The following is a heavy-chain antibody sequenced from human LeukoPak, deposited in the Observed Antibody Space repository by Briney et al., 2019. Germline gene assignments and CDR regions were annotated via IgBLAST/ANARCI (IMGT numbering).Heavy chain of an antibody. Sequence: PSQTLSLTCTVSGVSISSYYWSWIRQPPGKGLEWIGYIYYSGSTNYNPSLKSRVTISVDTSKNQFSLKLSSVTAADTAVYYCATGWQLDYWGQGTLVTVSS. D-gene: IGHD6-19*01. V-gene: IGHV4-59*01. J-gene: IGHJ4*02. CDR1: GVSISSYY. CDR3: ATGWQLDY. CDR2: IYYSGST.